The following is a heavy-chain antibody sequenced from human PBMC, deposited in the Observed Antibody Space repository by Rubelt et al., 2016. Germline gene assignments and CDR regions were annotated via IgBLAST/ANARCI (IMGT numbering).Heavy chain of an antibody. V-gene: IGHV1-3*01. CDR3: ARGYCSGGSCYYFDY. CDR1: GYTFTSYA. J-gene: IGHJ4*02. CDR2: INAGNGNT. D-gene: IGHD2-15*01. Sequence: QVQLVQSGAEVKKPGASVKVSCKASGYTFTSYAMHWVRQAPGQRLEWMGWINAGNGNTKYSQKFQGRVTITRDTAASTAYMELSSLRSEDTAVYYGARGYCSGGSCYYFDYWGQGTLVTVSS.